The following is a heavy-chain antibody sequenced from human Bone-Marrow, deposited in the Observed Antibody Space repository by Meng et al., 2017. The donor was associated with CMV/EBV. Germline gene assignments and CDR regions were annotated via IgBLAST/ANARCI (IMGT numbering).Heavy chain of an antibody. J-gene: IGHJ4*02. D-gene: IGHD3-16*01. CDR2: IHYSGTT. CDR3: TRGFPGGGHAVCSDY. CDR1: GGSMSSYY. Sequence: SETLSPTCRVSGGSMSSYYWTWIRHSPGEGLEWIGWIHYSGTTSFNPSLKTRVAISIDTSNNPFFLNLKSVTAADTAVYYCTRGFPGGGHAVCSDYWGQGRLVTVSS. V-gene: IGHV4-59*01.